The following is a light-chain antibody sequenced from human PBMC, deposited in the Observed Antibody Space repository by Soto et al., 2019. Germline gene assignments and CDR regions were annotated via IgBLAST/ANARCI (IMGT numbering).Light chain of an antibody. V-gene: IGLV3-25*02. CDR1: ALPQRY. Sequence: SYELTQPPSVTVSRGQTARITWYGDALPQRYASWYQQKPGQAPLLVIYKNSERPSGIPERFSGSSSGTTVTLTISGVQAQDEADYYCQSTDSSASYVFGTGTKVTVL. J-gene: IGLJ1*01. CDR2: KNS. CDR3: QSTDSSASYV.